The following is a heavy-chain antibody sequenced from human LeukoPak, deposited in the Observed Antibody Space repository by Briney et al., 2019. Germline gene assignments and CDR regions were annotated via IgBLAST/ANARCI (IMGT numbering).Heavy chain of an antibody. J-gene: IGHJ4*02. Sequence: SETLSLTCTVSGGSISSYYWSWVRQPPGKGLEWIGYIYYTGSTNYNPSLKSRVTISVDTSKNQFSLKLSYVNAADTAVYYCARYISSGLDYWGQGTLVTVSS. D-gene: IGHD6-6*01. CDR3: ARYISSGLDY. V-gene: IGHV4-59*08. CDR1: GGSISSYY. CDR2: IYYTGST.